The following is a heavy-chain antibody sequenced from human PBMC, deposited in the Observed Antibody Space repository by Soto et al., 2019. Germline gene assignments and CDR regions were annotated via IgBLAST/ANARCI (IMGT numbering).Heavy chain of an antibody. J-gene: IGHJ4*02. V-gene: IGHV1-18*01. Sequence: QVHLVQSGAEVKKPGASVKVSCKGSGYDFTTYGITWVRQAPGQGLEWMAWISAHNGNTDYAQKLQGRVTVTRDTPTSTAYMELRRLRSDDTAMYYCARGRYGDYWGQGALVTVSS. CDR2: ISAHNGNT. D-gene: IGHD1-1*01. CDR1: GYDFTTYG. CDR3: ARGRYGDY.